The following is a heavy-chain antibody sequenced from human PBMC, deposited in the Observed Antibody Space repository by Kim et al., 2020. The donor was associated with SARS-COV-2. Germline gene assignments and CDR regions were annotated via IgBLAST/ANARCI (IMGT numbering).Heavy chain of an antibody. CDR1: GFTVSSNY. Sequence: GGSLRLSCAASGFTVSSNYMSWVRQAPGKGLEWVSVIYSGGSTYYADSVKGRFTISRDNSKNTLYLQMNSLRAEDTAVYYCARDKRLLWFGEYNSYYGMDVWGQGTTVTVSS. CDR2: IYSGGST. CDR3: ARDKRLLWFGEYNSYYGMDV. D-gene: IGHD3-10*01. J-gene: IGHJ6*02. V-gene: IGHV3-53*01.